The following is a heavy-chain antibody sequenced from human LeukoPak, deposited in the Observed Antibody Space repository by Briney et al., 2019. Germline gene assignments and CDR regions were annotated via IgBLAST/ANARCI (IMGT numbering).Heavy chain of an antibody. J-gene: IGHJ3*02. Sequence: GESLKISCKGSGYTFTSYWIGWVRQMPGKGLEWMGILYPGDFCTRYSPSFQGQVTISADKSISTAYLQWSSLKASDTAMYYCARRYYYDSSGYYLAQDAFDIWGQGTMVTVSS. CDR3: ARRYYYDSSGYYLAQDAFDI. CDR1: GYTFTSYW. D-gene: IGHD3-22*01. CDR2: LYPGDFCT. V-gene: IGHV5-51*01.